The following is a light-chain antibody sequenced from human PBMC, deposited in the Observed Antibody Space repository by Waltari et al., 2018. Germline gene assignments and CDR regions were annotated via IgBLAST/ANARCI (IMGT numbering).Light chain of an antibody. CDR1: QSISSW. V-gene: IGKV1-5*03. CDR2: KAC. Sequence: DIQMPQSPPTLSASVGHRVTITCRASQSISSWLAWYQQKPGKAPKLLIYKACSLESGVPSRFSGSGSGTEFTLTISSLQPDDFATYYCQQYNSYPWTFGQGTKVEIK. CDR3: QQYNSYPWT. J-gene: IGKJ1*01.